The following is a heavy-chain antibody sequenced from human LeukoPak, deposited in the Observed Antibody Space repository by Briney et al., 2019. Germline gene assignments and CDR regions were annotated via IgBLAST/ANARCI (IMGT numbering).Heavy chain of an antibody. CDR1: GGSFSGYY. CDR3: ARGYSSSWYNWFDP. CDR2: INHSGST. D-gene: IGHD6-13*01. Sequence: SETLALTCAVYGGSFSGYYWSWIRQPPGKGLEWIGEINHSGSTNYNPSLKSRVTISVDTSKNQFSLKLSSVTAADTAVYYCARGYSSSWYNWFDPWGQGTLVTVSS. J-gene: IGHJ5*02. V-gene: IGHV4-34*01.